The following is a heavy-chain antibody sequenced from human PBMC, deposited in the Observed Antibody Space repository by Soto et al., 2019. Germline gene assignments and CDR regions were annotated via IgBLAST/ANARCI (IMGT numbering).Heavy chain of an antibody. Sequence: PGGSLRLSCAASGFTFSSYAMTWVRQAPGKGLEWVSAISGSGGSTYFADSVKGRFSISRDNSRNTLYLQMSSLRADDTAVYYCARDEDWNYYLDYWGQGALVTVSS. CDR2: ISGSGGST. V-gene: IGHV3-23*01. J-gene: IGHJ4*02. CDR1: GFTFSSYA. D-gene: IGHD1-7*01. CDR3: ARDEDWNYYLDY.